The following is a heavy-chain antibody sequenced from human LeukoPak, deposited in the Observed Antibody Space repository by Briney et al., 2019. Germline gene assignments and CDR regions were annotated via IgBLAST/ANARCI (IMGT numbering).Heavy chain of an antibody. CDR1: GGSFSGYY. V-gene: IGHV4-34*01. CDR2: INHSGST. D-gene: IGHD2-2*02. CDR3: ATKSYCSSTSCYTGINNWFDP. J-gene: IGHJ5*02. Sequence: PSETLSLTCAVYGGSFSGYYWSWIRQPPGKGLEWIGEINHSGSTNYNPSLKSRVTISVDTSKNQFSLKLSSVTAADTAVYCCATKSYCSSTSCYTGINNWFDPWGQGTLVTVSS.